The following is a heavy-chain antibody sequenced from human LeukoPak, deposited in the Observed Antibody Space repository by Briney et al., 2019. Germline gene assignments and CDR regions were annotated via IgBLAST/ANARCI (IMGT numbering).Heavy chain of an antibody. J-gene: IGHJ4*02. D-gene: IGHD3-3*01. CDR2: ISSSGSTI. CDR1: GFTFSSYE. CDR3: ARAADMYYDFWSGYSPSYDY. Sequence: GGSLRLSCAASGFTFSSYEMNWVRQAPGKGLEWVSYISSSGSTIYYADSVKGRFTISRDNAKNSLYLQMNSLRAEDTAVYYCARAADMYYDFWSGYSPSYDYWGQGTLVTVSS. V-gene: IGHV3-48*03.